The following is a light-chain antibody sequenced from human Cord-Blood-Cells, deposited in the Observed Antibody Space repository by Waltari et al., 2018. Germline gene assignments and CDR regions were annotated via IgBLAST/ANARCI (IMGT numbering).Light chain of an antibody. Sequence: DIVLTQSPGTLSLSPGQRATLSSRASQSVSSSYLAWYQQKPGQAPRLLIYCASSRATGSPDRFSGSGSGTNFTLTISRLEPEDFAVYYCQQYGSSPPCTFGQGTKLEIK. CDR2: CAS. V-gene: IGKV3-20*01. J-gene: IGKJ2*02. CDR3: QQYGSSPPCT. CDR1: QSVSSSY.